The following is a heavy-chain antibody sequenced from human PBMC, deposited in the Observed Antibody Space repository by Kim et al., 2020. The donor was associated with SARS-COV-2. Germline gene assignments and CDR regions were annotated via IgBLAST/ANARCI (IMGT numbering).Heavy chain of an antibody. CDR1: GFTFSDYT. CDR3: ARGPPLFDP. CDR2: ISTGGDTT. J-gene: IGHJ5*02. V-gene: IGHV3-48*02. Sequence: GGSLRLSCAASGFTFSDYTMNWVRQAPGKGLEWLSYISTGGDTTYYADSVKGRFTTSRDNAKNSLFLQMNSLRDEDTAVYYCARGPPLFDPWGQGTLVTVSS.